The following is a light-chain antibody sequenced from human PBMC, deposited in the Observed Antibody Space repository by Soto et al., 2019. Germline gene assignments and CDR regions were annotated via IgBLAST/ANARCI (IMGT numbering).Light chain of an antibody. J-gene: IGKJ2*01. V-gene: IGKV3-15*01. CDR3: QQYNNWPPYT. Sequence: EIVMTQSPGTLSVSPGERATLSCRASQSVSTNLAWYQQKPGQAPRLLIYGASTRAPGIPARFSGSGSGTEFTLTISTLQSEDFAVYYCQQYNNWPPYTFGQGTKLEIK. CDR1: QSVSTN. CDR2: GAS.